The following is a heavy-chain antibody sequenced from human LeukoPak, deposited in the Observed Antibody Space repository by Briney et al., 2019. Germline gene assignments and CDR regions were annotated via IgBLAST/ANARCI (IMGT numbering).Heavy chain of an antibody. CDR1: GFTFSSYA. J-gene: IGHJ4*02. D-gene: IGHD2-15*01. V-gene: IGHV3-23*05. CDR3: AKPHTPYCSGATCYLFDF. Sequence: PGGSLRLSCAASGFTFSSYAMSLVRQAPGKGLEWVSHINNNGGSTSYADSVKGRFTISRDNSKNTLYVQLNSLRAEDTAVYYCAKPHTPYCSGATCYLFDFWGQGTLVTVSS. CDR2: INNNGGST.